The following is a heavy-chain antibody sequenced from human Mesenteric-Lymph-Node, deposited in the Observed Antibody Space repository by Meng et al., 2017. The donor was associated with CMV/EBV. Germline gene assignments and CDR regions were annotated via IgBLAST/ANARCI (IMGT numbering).Heavy chain of an antibody. CDR1: GYTFTGYY. CDR2: INPNSGYT. J-gene: IGHJ6*02. Sequence: SVKVSCKASGYTFTGYYMYWVRQAPGQGLEWMGWINPNSGYTKFAQKFEGRVTMTRDTSISTAYMELSSLISDDTAVYYCAITLTTRDGMDVWGQGTTVTVSS. D-gene: IGHD1-14*01. CDR3: AITLTTRDGMDV. V-gene: IGHV1-2*02.